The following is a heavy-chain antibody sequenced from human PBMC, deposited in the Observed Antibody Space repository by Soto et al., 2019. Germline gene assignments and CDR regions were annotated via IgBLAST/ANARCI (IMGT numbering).Heavy chain of an antibody. Sequence: SGTLSLTCSVSGGSISSCDYYWSWFRQPPGKGLEWIGYIYYSGSTYYNPSLKSRVTISVDTSKNQFSLKLSSVTAADTAVYYCARESTVTTVYYYYGMDVWGQGTTVTV. CDR3: ARESTVTTVYYYYGMDV. D-gene: IGHD4-17*01. CDR2: IYYSGST. V-gene: IGHV4-30-4*01. CDR1: GGSISSCDYY. J-gene: IGHJ6*02.